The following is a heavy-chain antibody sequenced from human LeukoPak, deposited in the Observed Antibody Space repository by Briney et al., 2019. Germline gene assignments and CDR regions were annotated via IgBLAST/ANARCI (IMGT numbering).Heavy chain of an antibody. CDR2: ISYSGST. CDR3: AREGTAGTNLNWFDP. Sequence: SETLSLTCTVSGGSISSYHWSWIRQPPGKGLEWIGYISYSGSTNFNPSLKGRVTISVDTSKNQFSLKLSSVTAADTAVYYCAREGTAGTNLNWFDPWGQGTLVTVSS. V-gene: IGHV4-59*01. D-gene: IGHD1-1*01. J-gene: IGHJ5*02. CDR1: GGSISSYH.